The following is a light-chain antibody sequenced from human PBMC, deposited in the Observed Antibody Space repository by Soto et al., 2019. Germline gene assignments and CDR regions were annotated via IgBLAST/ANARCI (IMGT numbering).Light chain of an antibody. CDR2: GAS. CDR3: QEYNDWPRGT. Sequence: ILLTQKPGTLSLSPGERATLSRRPIQSVSSSYLAWYQQKPGQAPRLLISGASTRATGIPARFSGSGSGTEFTLTISSLEADDFAVYFCQEYNDWPRGTFGHGTKVDI. V-gene: IGKV3-20*01. J-gene: IGKJ1*01. CDR1: QSVSSSY.